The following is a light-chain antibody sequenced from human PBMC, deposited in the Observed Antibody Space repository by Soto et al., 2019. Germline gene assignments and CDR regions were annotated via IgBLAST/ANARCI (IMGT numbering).Light chain of an antibody. J-gene: IGKJ1*01. V-gene: IGKV3-20*01. CDR3: QQYGTSPRT. Sequence: ETVLTQSPGTLSLSPGERATLSCRASQSLTNNYLAWYQQKPGQAPRLLIYGASSRATGIPDRFSGSGSGTDFPLTISRLEPEDFAVYYCQQYGTSPRTFGQGTKVEIK. CDR2: GAS. CDR1: QSLTNNY.